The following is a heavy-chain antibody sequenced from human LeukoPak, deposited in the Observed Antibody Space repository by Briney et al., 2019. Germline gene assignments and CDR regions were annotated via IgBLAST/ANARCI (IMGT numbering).Heavy chain of an antibody. CDR3: AREGIAVRHYFDY. CDR2: ISSSGSYI. V-gene: IGHV3-21*01. J-gene: IGHJ4*02. D-gene: IGHD6-19*01. CDR1: GFTFSSYS. Sequence: PGGSLRLSCAPSGFTFSSYSTNCVREAPGGGLGWVSSISSSGSYICYADSVKGRFTISRDNAKNTLYLQMNSLRAEDTAVYYCAREGIAVRHYFDYWGQGTLVTVSS.